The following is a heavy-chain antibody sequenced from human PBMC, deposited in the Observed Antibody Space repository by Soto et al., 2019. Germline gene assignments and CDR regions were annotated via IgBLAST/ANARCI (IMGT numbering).Heavy chain of an antibody. J-gene: IGHJ6*02. Sequence: PGGSLRLSCTASGFTFGDYAMSWVRQAPGKGLEWVGFIRSKAYGGTTEYAASVKGRFTISRDDSNSIAYLQMTSLKTEDTAVYYCTTQLGSGSLIYYYYGMDVWGQGTTVTVSS. CDR3: TTQLGSGSLIYYYYGMDV. V-gene: IGHV3-49*04. CDR2: IRSKAYGGTT. CDR1: GFTFGDYA. D-gene: IGHD3-10*02.